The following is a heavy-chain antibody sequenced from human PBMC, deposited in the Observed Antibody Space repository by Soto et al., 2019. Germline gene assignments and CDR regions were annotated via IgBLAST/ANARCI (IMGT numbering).Heavy chain of an antibody. CDR1: GYTFTSYG. CDR3: ARDSPPPRE. Sequence: QVQLVQSGAEVKKPGASVKVSCKASGYTFTSYGISWVRQAPGQGLAWMGWISAYNGNTNYAQTLQGRVTMTTDTARSTAYMEPRTLRTEDTAVYYCARDSPPPREWGQETLVTVSS. J-gene: IGHJ4*02. V-gene: IGHV1-18*01. CDR2: ISAYNGNT.